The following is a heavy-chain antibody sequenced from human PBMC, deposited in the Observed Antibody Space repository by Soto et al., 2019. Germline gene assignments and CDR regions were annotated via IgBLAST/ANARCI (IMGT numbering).Heavy chain of an antibody. CDR1: GFTFSSYG. Sequence: GGSLRLSCAASGFTFSSYGMHWVRQAPGKGLEWVAVISYDGSNKYYADSVKGRFTISRDNSKNTLYLQMNSLRAEDTAVYYCAKDLLYGSGSYYTYYYYYGMDVWGQGTTVTVSS. CDR3: AKDLLYGSGSYYTYYYYYGMDV. J-gene: IGHJ6*02. CDR2: ISYDGSNK. D-gene: IGHD3-10*01. V-gene: IGHV3-30*18.